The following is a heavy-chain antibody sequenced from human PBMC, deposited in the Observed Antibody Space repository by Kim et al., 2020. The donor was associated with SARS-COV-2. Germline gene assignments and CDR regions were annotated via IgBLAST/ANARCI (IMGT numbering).Heavy chain of an antibody. CDR1: GFTFSSYG. CDR3: AKERGIIAAAGRAWYFDL. V-gene: IGHV3-33*06. J-gene: IGHJ2*01. D-gene: IGHD6-13*01. CDR2: IWYDGSNK. Sequence: GGSLRLSCAASGFTFSSYGMHWVRQAPGKGLEWVAVIWYDGSNKYYADSVKGRFTISRDNSKNTLYLQMNSLRAEDTAVYYCAKERGIIAAAGRAWYFDLWGRGTLVTVSS.